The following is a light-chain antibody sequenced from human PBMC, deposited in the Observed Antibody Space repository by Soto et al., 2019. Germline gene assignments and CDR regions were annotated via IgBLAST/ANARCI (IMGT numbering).Light chain of an antibody. V-gene: IGKV1-27*01. CDR3: QKYNTSPFT. CDR1: QGISNY. CDR2: GAS. Sequence: DVQLTQSPSSLSASVGDRVTITCRASQGISNYLAWYQQKPGKVPNVLIYGASTLQSGVPSRFSGSGSGTDFTLTISSLQPEDVPTYYCQKYNTSPFTFGPGTKVDL. J-gene: IGKJ3*01.